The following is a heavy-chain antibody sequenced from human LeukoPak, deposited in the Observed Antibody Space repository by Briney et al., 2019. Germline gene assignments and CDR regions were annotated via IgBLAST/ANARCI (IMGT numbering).Heavy chain of an antibody. D-gene: IGHD1-26*01. J-gene: IGHJ5*02. CDR3: ARDVSAGGS. CDR2: ISWNSGSI. CDR1: GFTFDDYA. V-gene: IGHV3-9*01. Sequence: GGSLRLSCAASGFTFDDYAMHWVRQAPGKGLEWVSGISWNSGSIGYADSVKGRFTISRDNAKNSLYLQMNSLRAEDTAVYYCARDVSAGGSWGQGTLVTVSS.